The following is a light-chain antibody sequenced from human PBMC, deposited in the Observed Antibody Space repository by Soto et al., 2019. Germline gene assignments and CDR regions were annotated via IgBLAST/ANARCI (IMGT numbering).Light chain of an antibody. Sequence: EIVLTQSPATLSLSPGERATLSCRASQSVGSYLAWYQQRPGQAPRLLIYDASSRATGIPARFSGSGSGIDFTLTISSLEPEDFAAYYCQQRTNWPLTFGGGTKVQIK. CDR3: QQRTNWPLT. CDR1: QSVGSY. V-gene: IGKV3-11*01. J-gene: IGKJ4*01. CDR2: DAS.